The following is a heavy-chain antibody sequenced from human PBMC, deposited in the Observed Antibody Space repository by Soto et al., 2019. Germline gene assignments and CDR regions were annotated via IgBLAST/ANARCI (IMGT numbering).Heavy chain of an antibody. J-gene: IGHJ6*02. CDR2: ISAYNGNT. V-gene: IGHV1-18*01. Sequence: EASVKVSCKASGYTFTSYGISWVRQAPGQGLEWMGWISAYNGNTNYAQKLQGRVTMTTDTSTSTAYTELRSLRSDDTAVYYCARDQVTYYDFLSGGPGYYYYGMDVWGQGTTVTVS. CDR3: ARDQVTYYDFLSGGPGYYYYGMDV. CDR1: GYTFTSYG. D-gene: IGHD3-3*01.